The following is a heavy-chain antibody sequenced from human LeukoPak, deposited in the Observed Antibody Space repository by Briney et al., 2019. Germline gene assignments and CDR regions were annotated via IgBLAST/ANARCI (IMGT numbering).Heavy chain of an antibody. CDR3: ARAYGDPYYYYYYYMDV. V-gene: IGHV4-39*01. D-gene: IGHD4-17*01. CDR2: IYYSGST. Sequence: SETLSLTCTVSGGSISSSSCYWGWIRQPPGKGLEWIGSIYYSGSTYYNPSLKSRVTISVDTSKNQFSLKLSSVTAADTAVYYCARAYGDPYYYYYYYMDVWGKGTTVTVSS. J-gene: IGHJ6*03. CDR1: GGSISSSSCY.